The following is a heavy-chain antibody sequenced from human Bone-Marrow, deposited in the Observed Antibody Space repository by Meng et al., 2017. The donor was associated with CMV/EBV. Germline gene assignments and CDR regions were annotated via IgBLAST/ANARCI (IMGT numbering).Heavy chain of an antibody. D-gene: IGHD6-19*01. CDR3: ARSGYSGGWYEIDY. CDR1: GGSISSSSYY. V-gene: IGHV4-61*01. J-gene: IGHJ4*02. Sequence: SETLSLTCTVSGGSISSSSYYWSWIRQPPGKGLEWIGNIYYSGSNYNPSLKSRVTISIDASKSQFSLKLTSVTAADTAFYYCARSGYSGGWYEIDYWGQGTLVAFSS. CDR2: IYYSGS.